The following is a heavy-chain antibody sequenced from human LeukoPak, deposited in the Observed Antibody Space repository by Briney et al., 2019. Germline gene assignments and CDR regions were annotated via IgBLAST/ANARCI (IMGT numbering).Heavy chain of an antibody. Sequence: GGSLRLSCAASGFTFSSYEMNWVRQAPRKGLEWVSHISSSGSRIYYAESVKGRFTISRDNAQNSLYLQMNSLRAEDTAVYYCARGTRPYYGSGSYWFDPWGQGTLVTVSS. J-gene: IGHJ5*02. V-gene: IGHV3-48*03. D-gene: IGHD3-10*01. CDR2: ISSSGSRI. CDR3: ARGTRPYYGSGSYWFDP. CDR1: GFTFSSYE.